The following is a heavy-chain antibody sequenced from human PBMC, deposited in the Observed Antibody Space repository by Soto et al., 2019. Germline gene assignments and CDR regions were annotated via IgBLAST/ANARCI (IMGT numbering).Heavy chain of an antibody. D-gene: IGHD3-10*01. Sequence: QVQLQESGPGLVKPSETLSLTCTVSGGSISSYYWCWMRQPPGKGLVWIGYIYYTGYTNYNPSLQRRVTVSVDTSKNQFSLNVSSVTAADTAVYYCARVKWFGESGFAYWGQGTLVTVSS. CDR1: GGSISSYY. V-gene: IGHV4-59*01. J-gene: IGHJ4*02. CDR3: ARVKWFGESGFAY. CDR2: IYYTGYT.